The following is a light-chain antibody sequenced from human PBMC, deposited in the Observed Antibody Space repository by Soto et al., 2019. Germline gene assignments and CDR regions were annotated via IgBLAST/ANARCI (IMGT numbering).Light chain of an antibody. CDR2: EVS. V-gene: IGLV2-8*01. J-gene: IGLJ1*01. CDR1: SSDVGGYNY. CDR3: SSYAGSNNYV. Sequence: QSVLTQPPSASGSPGQSVTISCTGTSSDVGGYNYVSWYQQHPGKAPKLMIYEVSKRPSGVPDRFSGSESGNTASLTVSWLQAEDEADYYCSSYAGSNNYVFGTGTKVTVL.